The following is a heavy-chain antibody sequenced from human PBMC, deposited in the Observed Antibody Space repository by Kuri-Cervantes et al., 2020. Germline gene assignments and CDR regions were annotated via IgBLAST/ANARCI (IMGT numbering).Heavy chain of an antibody. CDR2: INAGNGNT. D-gene: IGHD2-21*01. Sequence: ASVKVSCKASGYTFTSYAMNWVRQAPGQGLEWMGWINAGNGNTKYSQKFQGRVTITRDTSASTAYMELSSLRSEDTAVYYCARSGTVVDPWGQGTLVTVSS. CDR1: GYTFTSYA. V-gene: IGHV1-3*01. CDR3: ARSGTVVDP. J-gene: IGHJ5*02.